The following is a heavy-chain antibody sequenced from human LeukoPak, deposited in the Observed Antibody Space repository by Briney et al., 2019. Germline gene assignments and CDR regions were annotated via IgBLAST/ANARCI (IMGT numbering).Heavy chain of an antibody. J-gene: IGHJ2*01. CDR2: IWQDGSNQ. V-gene: IGHV3-33*01. Sequence: QSGRSLRLSCAASGFRFSSYVMHWVRQAPGKGLEWVALIWQDGSNQYYADSVKGRFTISRDNSKNTLYLQMNSLRAEDTAVYYCARDYGGNYRYFDLWGRGTLVIVSS. D-gene: IGHD4-23*01. CDR1: GFRFSSYV. CDR3: ARDYGGNYRYFDL.